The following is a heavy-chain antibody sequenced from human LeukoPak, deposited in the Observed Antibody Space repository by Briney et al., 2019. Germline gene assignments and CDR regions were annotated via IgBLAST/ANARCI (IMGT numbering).Heavy chain of an antibody. J-gene: IGHJ4*02. CDR1: GFTVSSNY. V-gene: IGHV3-66*01. Sequence: GGSLRLSCAASGFTVSSNYMSWVRQAPGKGLEWVSVIYDGGSTYYADSVRGRFTISRDNSKNTLYLQMNSLRAEDTAVYYCARDGRPAAIFDYWGQGTLVTVSS. CDR2: IYDGGST. CDR3: ARDGRPAAIFDY. D-gene: IGHD2-2*01.